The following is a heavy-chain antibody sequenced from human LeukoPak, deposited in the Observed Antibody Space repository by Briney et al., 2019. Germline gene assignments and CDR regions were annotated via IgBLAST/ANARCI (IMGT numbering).Heavy chain of an antibody. V-gene: IGHV3-23*01. CDR1: GFTFSSYT. Sequence: GGCLRLSCSASGFTFSSYTMNWVRKAPGQGLEWVLAVSGSGGSTYHTDSVKGRFTISRDNSKNTLYLQMNSLRAEDTAVYYCTKGRYSGSLERGFDYWGQGTLVTVSS. CDR2: VSGSGGST. J-gene: IGHJ4*02. D-gene: IGHD1-26*01. CDR3: TKGRYSGSLERGFDY.